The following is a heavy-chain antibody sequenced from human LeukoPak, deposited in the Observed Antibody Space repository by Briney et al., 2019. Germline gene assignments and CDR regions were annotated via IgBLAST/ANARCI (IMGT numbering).Heavy chain of an antibody. D-gene: IGHD6-19*01. Sequence: SETLSLTCTVSGGSISSYYWSWIRQPPGKGLEWIGYIYYSGSTNYNPSLKSRVTISVKTSKNQFSLKLSSVTAADTAVFYCATSGWYLLPGIYWGQGTLVTVSS. V-gene: IGHV4-59*08. CDR2: IYYSGST. CDR1: GGSISSYY. CDR3: ATSGWYLLPGIY. J-gene: IGHJ4*02.